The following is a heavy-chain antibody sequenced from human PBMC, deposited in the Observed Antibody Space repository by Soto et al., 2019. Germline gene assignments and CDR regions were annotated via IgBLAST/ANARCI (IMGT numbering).Heavy chain of an antibody. CDR1: GFTFSTFA. J-gene: IGHJ4*02. CDR3: AKDDKSPDY. V-gene: IGHV3-23*01. Sequence: GGSLRLSCAASGFTFSTFAMSWVRQAPGKGLEWVSAISGSGGTTYYADSVKGRFTISRDNSKNTLYLQMNSLRAEDTAVYYCAKDDKSPDYWGQGTLVTVSS. CDR2: ISGSGGTT.